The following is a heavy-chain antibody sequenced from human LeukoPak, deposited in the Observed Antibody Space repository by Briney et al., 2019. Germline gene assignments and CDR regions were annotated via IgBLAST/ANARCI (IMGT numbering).Heavy chain of an antibody. D-gene: IGHD3-10*01. V-gene: IGHV4-4*07. CDR1: GGSTSTYY. CDR3: GRGIVRGVSAPDI. Sequence: SETLSLTCTVSGGSTSTYYWSRIRQPAGKGLEWIGRIDSSGSTQYNPSLKSRVTMSVDTSKNQFSLKLSSVTAADTAVYYCGRGIVRGVSAPDIWGQGTMLTVSS. J-gene: IGHJ3*02. CDR2: IDSSGST.